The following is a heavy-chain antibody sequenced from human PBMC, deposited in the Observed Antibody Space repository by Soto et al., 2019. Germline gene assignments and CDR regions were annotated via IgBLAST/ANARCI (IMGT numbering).Heavy chain of an antibody. J-gene: IGHJ4*02. Sequence: SETLSLTCAVYGGSFSGYYWTWIRQPPGTGLEWIGEINHSGSTNYNPSLKSRVTISVDTSKNQFSLKLSSVTAADTAVYYCARDNGYSYGYTLDHWGQGTLVTVSS. D-gene: IGHD5-18*01. CDR2: INHSGST. CDR1: GGSFSGYY. CDR3: ARDNGYSYGYTLDH. V-gene: IGHV4-34*01.